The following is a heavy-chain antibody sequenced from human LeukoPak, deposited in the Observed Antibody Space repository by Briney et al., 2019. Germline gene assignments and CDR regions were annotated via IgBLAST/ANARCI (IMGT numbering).Heavy chain of an antibody. Sequence: GGSLRLSCAASGFTFSAYNMNWVRQAPGEGLEWVSSISRSSSYTFYADSVKGRFTISRDNAKNSLYLQMNSLRAEDTAVYYCARETILSSSSRWNWFDPWGQGTLVTVSS. CDR1: GFTFSAYN. D-gene: IGHD6-6*01. CDR3: ARETILSSSSRWNWFDP. CDR2: ISRSSSYT. V-gene: IGHV3-21*01. J-gene: IGHJ5*02.